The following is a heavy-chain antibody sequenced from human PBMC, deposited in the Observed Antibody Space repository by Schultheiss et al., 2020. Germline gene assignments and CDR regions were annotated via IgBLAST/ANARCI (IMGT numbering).Heavy chain of an antibody. Sequence: SRTLSLTCTVSGGSISSYYWSWIRQPPGKGLEWIGYIYSSGSTNYNPSLQSRVTISVDTSKNQFSLKLSSVTAADTAVYYCARGSDFWSGYYVDRYYFDYWGQGTLVTFSS. CDR3: ARGSDFWSGYYVDRYYFDY. D-gene: IGHD3-3*01. J-gene: IGHJ4*02. V-gene: IGHV4-59*12. CDR1: GGSISSYY. CDR2: IYSSGST.